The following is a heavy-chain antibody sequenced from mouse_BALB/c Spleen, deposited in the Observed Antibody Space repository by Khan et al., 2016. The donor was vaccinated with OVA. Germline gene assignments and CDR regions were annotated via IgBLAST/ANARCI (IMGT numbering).Heavy chain of an antibody. CDR3: ARQPYYHYYLMDY. Sequence: QVQLKESGPGLVAPSQSLSITCTISGFSLTNYGIHWVRQPPGKGLEWLVLIWSDGTTTYNSALKSRLSISKDNSKSQVFLKMNSLQTDDTAMYXCARQPYYHYYLMDYWGQGTSVTVSS. J-gene: IGHJ4*01. CDR1: GFSLTNYG. V-gene: IGHV2-6-1*01. D-gene: IGHD2-10*01. CDR2: IWSDGTT.